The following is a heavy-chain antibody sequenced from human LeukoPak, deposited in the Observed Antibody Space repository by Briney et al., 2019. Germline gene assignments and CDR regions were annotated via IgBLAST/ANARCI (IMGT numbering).Heavy chain of an antibody. Sequence: PGGSLRLSCAASGFTFSSYGMHWVRQAPGKGLEWVAVIWYDGSNKYYADSVKGRFSISRDNSKNTLYLQMNSLRAEDTAVYYCARVAFYSSNLFDYWGQGTLVTVSS. V-gene: IGHV3-33*01. CDR2: IWYDGSNK. CDR3: ARVAFYSSNLFDY. D-gene: IGHD6-13*01. CDR1: GFTFSSYG. J-gene: IGHJ4*02.